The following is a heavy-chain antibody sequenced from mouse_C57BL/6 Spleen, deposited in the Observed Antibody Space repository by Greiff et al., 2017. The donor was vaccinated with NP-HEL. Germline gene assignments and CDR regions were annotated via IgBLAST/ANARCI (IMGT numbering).Heavy chain of an antibody. CDR3: ARSGSNYPFDY. V-gene: IGHV1-80*01. CDR1: GYAFSSYW. Sequence: QVQLQQSGAELVKPGASVKISCKASGYAFSSYWMNWVKQRPGKGLEWIGQIYPGDGDTNYNGKFKGKATLTADKYSSTAYMQLSSLTSEDSAVYFCARSGSNYPFDYWGQGTTLTVSS. CDR2: IYPGDGDT. J-gene: IGHJ2*01. D-gene: IGHD2-5*01.